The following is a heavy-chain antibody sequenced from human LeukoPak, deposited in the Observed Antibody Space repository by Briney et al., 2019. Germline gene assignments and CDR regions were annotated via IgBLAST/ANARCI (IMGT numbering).Heavy chain of an antibody. Sequence: SETLSLTCAVYGGSFSGYYWSWLRQPPGKGLEWIGEINHSGSTNYNPSLKSRVTISVDTPKNQFSLKLSSVTAADTAVYYCARRIKNVIVVVPAAMSYYYMDVLRRGTTVTVSS. CDR3: ARRIKNVIVVVPAAMSYYYMDV. J-gene: IGHJ6*03. CDR2: INHSGST. D-gene: IGHD2-2*01. CDR1: GGSFSGYY. V-gene: IGHV4-34*01.